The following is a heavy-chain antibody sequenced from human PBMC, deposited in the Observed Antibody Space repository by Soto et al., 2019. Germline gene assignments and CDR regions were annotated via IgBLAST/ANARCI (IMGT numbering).Heavy chain of an antibody. CDR3: GRGGDGYNSFDY. CDR2: INHSGST. D-gene: IGHD5-12*01. V-gene: IGHV4-34*01. Sequence: PSETLSLTCAVYGGSFSGYYWSWIRQPPGKGLEWIGEINHSGSTNYNPSLKSRVTISVDTSKNQFSLKLSSVTAADTAVYYCGRGGDGYNSFDYWGQGTLVTVSS. CDR1: GGSFSGYY. J-gene: IGHJ4*02.